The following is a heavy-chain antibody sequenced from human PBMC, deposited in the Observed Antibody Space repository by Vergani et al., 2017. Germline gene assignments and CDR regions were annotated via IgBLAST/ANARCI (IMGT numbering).Heavy chain of an antibody. D-gene: IGHD6-19*01. CDR2: IYYSGST. J-gene: IGHJ4*02. CDR3: ARLFWPLVAGSRGWWYFDY. Sequence: QVQLQESGPGLVKPSETLSLTCTVSGGSISSYYWSWIRQPPGKGLEWIGYIYYSGSTNYNPSLKSRVTISVDTSKNQFSLKLSSVTAADTAVYYCARLFWPLVAGSRGWWYFDYWGQGTLVTVSS. CDR1: GGSISSYY. V-gene: IGHV4-59*08.